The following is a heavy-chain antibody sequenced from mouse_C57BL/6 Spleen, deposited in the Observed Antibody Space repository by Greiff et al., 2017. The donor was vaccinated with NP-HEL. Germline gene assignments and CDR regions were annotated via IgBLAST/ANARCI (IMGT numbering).Heavy chain of an antibody. CDR3: ARTNYDYAYYFDY. J-gene: IGHJ2*01. V-gene: IGHV1-61*01. Sequence: QVQLQQPGAELVRPGSSVKLSCKASGYTFTSYWMDWVKQRPGQGLEWIGNIYPSDSETHYNQKFKDKATLTVDKSSSTAYMQLSSLTSEDSAVYYCARTNYDYAYYFDYWGQGTTLTVSS. CDR2: IYPSDSET. D-gene: IGHD2-4*01. CDR1: GYTFTSYW.